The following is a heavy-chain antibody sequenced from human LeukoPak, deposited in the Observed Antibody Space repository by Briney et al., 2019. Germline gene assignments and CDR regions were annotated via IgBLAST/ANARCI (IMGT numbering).Heavy chain of an antibody. CDR1: GYTFTGYY. V-gene: IGHV1-69*02. CDR3: ACVIAAAGIPY. Sequence: SVKVSCKASGYTFTGYYMHWVRQAPGQGLEWMGRIIPILGIANYAQKFQGRVTITADKSTSTAYMELSSLRSEDTAVYYCACVIAAAGIPYWGQGTLVTVSS. J-gene: IGHJ4*02. CDR2: IIPILGIA. D-gene: IGHD6-13*01.